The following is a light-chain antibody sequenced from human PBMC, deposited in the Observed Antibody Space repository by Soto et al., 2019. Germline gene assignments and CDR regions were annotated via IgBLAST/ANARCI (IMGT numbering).Light chain of an antibody. J-gene: IGLJ2*01. Sequence: SALTQPASVSGSPGQSITISCTGTSSDVGRYNYVSWFQQHPGKAPKLMIFEVSTRPSGVSNRFSGSKSGNTASLTNSGLQIEDEADYYCCSYTSSTSAVFGGGTKVTFL. CDR2: EVS. CDR1: SSDVGRYNY. CDR3: CSYTSSTSAV. V-gene: IGLV2-14*01.